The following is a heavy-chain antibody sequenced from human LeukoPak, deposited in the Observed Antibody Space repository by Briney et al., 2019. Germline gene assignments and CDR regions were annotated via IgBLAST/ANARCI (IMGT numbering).Heavy chain of an antibody. J-gene: IGHJ4*02. D-gene: IGHD3-3*02. V-gene: IGHV4-59*01. Sequence: RPSETLSLTCTVSGDSMTNYYWNWIRQPPGKGLEWIGYIHHSGTTNYNPSLKSRLTMSVDTSKNQFSLKLTSVSAADTAMYFCAKTGSLMGHFFDYWGQGIQVIVSS. CDR2: IHHSGTT. CDR3: AKTGSLMGHFFDY. CDR1: GDSMTNYY.